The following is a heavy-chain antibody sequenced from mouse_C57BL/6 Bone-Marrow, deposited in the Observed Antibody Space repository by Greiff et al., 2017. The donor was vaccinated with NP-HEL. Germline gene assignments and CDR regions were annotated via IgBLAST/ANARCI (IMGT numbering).Heavy chain of an antibody. CDR2: SRNKANDYTT. D-gene: IGHD1-1*01. Sequence: EVMLVESGGGLVQPGRSLRLSCATSGFTFSDFYMEWVRQAPGKGLEWIAASRNKANDYTTEYSASVKGRFIVSRDTSQSILYLQMNALRAEDAAIYYCARGGGGSGWYFDVWGTGTTVTVSS. V-gene: IGHV7-1*01. CDR1: GFTFSDFY. J-gene: IGHJ1*03. CDR3: ARGGGGSGWYFDV.